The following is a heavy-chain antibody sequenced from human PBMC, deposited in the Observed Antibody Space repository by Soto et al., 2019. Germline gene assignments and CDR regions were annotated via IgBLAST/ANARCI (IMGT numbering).Heavy chain of an antibody. CDR3: ARVSTAYYSGMDV. CDR2: ISSSSSYI. V-gene: IGHV3-21*01. J-gene: IGHJ6*02. Sequence: EVQLVESGGGLVKPGGSLRLSCAASGFTFSSYSMNWVRQARGKGLEWVSSISSSSSYIYYADSVKGRFTISSDNAKNSLYLQMNWLRAEDTAVYYCARVSTAYYSGMDVWGQGTTVTVSS. CDR1: GFTFSSYS.